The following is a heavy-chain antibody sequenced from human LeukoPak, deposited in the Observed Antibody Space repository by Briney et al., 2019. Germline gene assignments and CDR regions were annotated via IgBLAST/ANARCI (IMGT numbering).Heavy chain of an antibody. J-gene: IGHJ2*01. CDR2: IRQDGDDK. D-gene: IGHD2-8*02. Sequence: GGSLRLSCVGSGFILNSHLMTWVRPAPRMGLEWVGNIRQDGDDKFYADSVRGRFTISRDNAKNSLYLHLNSLRAEDTAIYCARVRTEWYIDLWGRGTLVTVSP. CDR3: ARVRTEWYIDL. CDR1: GFILNSHL. V-gene: IGHV3-7*01.